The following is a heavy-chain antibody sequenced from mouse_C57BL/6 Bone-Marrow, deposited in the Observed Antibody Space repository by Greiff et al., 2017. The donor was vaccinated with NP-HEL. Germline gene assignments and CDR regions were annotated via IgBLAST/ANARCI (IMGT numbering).Heavy chain of an antibody. CDR3: AREGAIYYGYD. V-gene: IGHV1-81*01. CDR2: IYPRSGNT. CDR1: GYTFTSYG. J-gene: IGHJ3*01. Sequence: VQLKQSGAELARPGASVKLSCKASGYTFTSYGISWVKQRTGQGLEWIGEIYPRSGNTYYNEKFKGKATLTADKSSSTAYMELRSLTSEDSAVYFCAREGAIYYGYDWGQGTLVTVSA. D-gene: IGHD2-2*01.